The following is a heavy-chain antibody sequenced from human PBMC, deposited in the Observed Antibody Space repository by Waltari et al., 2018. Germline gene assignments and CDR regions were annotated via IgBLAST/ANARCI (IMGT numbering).Heavy chain of an antibody. D-gene: IGHD2-2*01. V-gene: IGHV4-34*01. Sequence: QVQLQQWGAGLLKPSETLSLTCAVYGGSFSGYYWSWIRQPPGKGLEWIGEINHRGSTNYNPSLKSRVTISVDTSKNQFSLKLSAVTAAETAVDYCGRYCSSTSCPYYYGMDVWGQGTTVTVSS. CDR1: GGSFSGYY. CDR2: INHRGST. J-gene: IGHJ6*02. CDR3: GRYCSSTSCPYYYGMDV.